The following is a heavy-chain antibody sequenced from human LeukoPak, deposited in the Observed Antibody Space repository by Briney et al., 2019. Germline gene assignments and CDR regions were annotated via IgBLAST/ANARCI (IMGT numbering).Heavy chain of an antibody. CDR3: ARVRQWLTWGPSDY. Sequence: RWASVKVSCKASGYTFTSYGISWVRQAPGQGLEWMGWISAYNGNTNYAQKLQGRVTMTTDTSTSTAYMELRSLRSDDTAVYYCARVRQWLTWGPSDYWGQGTLVTVSS. J-gene: IGHJ4*02. D-gene: IGHD6-19*01. V-gene: IGHV1-18*01. CDR2: ISAYNGNT. CDR1: GYTFTSYG.